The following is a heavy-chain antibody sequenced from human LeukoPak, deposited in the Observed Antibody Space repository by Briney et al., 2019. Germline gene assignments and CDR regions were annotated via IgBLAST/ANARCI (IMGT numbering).Heavy chain of an antibody. D-gene: IGHD4-17*01. J-gene: IGHJ4*02. Sequence: GGSLRLSCAASGFTVSSNYMSWVRQAPGKGLEWVSVIYSGGSTYYADSVKGRFTISRDNSKNTLYLQMNSLRAKDTAVYYCAKTSVTTSLDYWGQGTLVTVSS. CDR1: GFTVSSNY. CDR3: AKTSVTTSLDY. V-gene: IGHV3-53*01. CDR2: IYSGGST.